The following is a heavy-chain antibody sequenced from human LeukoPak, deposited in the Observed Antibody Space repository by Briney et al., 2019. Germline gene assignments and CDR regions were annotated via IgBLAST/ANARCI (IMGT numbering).Heavy chain of an antibody. CDR2: IYYSGST. V-gene: IGHV4-39*07. CDR1: GGSISSSSYY. CDR3: ARDHASSTSCYFDH. Sequence: SETLSLTCTVSGGSISSSSYYWGWIRQPPGKGLEWIGSIYYSGSTYYNPSLKSRVTISVDTSKNQFSLKLSSVTAADTAVYYCARDHASSTSCYFDHWGQGTLVTVSS. D-gene: IGHD2-2*01. J-gene: IGHJ4*02.